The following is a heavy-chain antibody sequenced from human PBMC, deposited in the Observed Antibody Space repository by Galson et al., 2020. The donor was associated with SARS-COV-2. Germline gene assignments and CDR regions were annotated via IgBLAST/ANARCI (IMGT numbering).Heavy chain of an antibody. D-gene: IGHD2-8*01. CDR2: ISQSVTT. Sequence: SETLSLTCTVSGGSISNNDWWSWVRQPPGKGLEWIGEISQSVTTHYNPSLKSRVTISGDKSKNQISLKLSSVTAADTAVYYCARDSGYCTDGVCYRYWYFDLCGRGTLVTVSS. V-gene: IGHV4-4*02. CDR3: ARDSGYCTDGVCYRYWYFDL. J-gene: IGHJ2*01. CDR1: GGSISNNDW.